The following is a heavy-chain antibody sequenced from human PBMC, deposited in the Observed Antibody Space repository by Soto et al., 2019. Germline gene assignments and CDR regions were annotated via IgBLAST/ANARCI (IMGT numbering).Heavy chain of an antibody. D-gene: IGHD6-19*01. Sequence: QVQLVQSGAEVKKPGSPLKVSCKASGDSFSTYAINWVRQAPGQGLEWMGGIIPVFGRANYAQKFQGRVTITADESTSTAYMELTSLRSEDTALYYCARTLAFSSGWYGFGYWGQGTLVTVSS. J-gene: IGHJ4*02. CDR2: IIPVFGRA. CDR1: GDSFSTYA. CDR3: ARTLAFSSGWYGFGY. V-gene: IGHV1-69*01.